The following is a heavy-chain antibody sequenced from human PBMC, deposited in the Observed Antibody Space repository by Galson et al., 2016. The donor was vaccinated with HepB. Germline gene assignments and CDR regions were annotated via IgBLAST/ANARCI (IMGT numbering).Heavy chain of an antibody. V-gene: IGHV4-34*01. CDR2: INHSGRT. Sequence: SETLSLTCAVYGGSVSGYYWSWIRQPPGKGLEWIGEINHSGRTNYNPSLKSRVTMSVDTSKNQVSLKLSSVTAADTAVYYCARDNDDHGDYPIDYWVQGTLVTVSS. CDR1: GGSVSGYY. CDR3: ARDNDDHGDYPIDY. D-gene: IGHD4-17*01. J-gene: IGHJ4*02.